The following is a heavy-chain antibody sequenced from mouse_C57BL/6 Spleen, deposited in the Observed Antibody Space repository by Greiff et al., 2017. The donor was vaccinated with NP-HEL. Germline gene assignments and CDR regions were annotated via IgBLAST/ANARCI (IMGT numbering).Heavy chain of an antibody. CDR3: AKGEDSSGFYAMDY. CDR2: ISSGSSTI. V-gene: IGHV5-17*01. Sequence: EVQLVESGGGLVKPGGSLKLSCAASGFTFSDYGMHWVRQAPEKGLEWVAYISSGSSTIYYADTVKGRFTISRDNAKTTLFLQMTSLRSEDTAMYYCAKGEDSSGFYAMDYWGQGTSVTVSS. CDR1: GFTFSDYG. J-gene: IGHJ4*01. D-gene: IGHD3-2*02.